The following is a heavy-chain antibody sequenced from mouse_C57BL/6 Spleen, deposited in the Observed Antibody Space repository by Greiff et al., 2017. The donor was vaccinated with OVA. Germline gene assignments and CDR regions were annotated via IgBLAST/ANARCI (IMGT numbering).Heavy chain of an antibody. J-gene: IGHJ2*01. D-gene: IGHD1-1*01. CDR3: ASPLTVVDLWDY. Sequence: VQLQQSVAELVRPGASVKLSCTASGFNIKNTYMHWVKQRPEQGLEWIGRIDPANGNTKYAPKFKGKATITADTSSNTAYLQLSSLTSEDTASYYCASPLTVVDLWDYWGQGTTLTVSS. CDR1: GFNIKNTY. CDR2: IDPANGNT. V-gene: IGHV14-3*01.